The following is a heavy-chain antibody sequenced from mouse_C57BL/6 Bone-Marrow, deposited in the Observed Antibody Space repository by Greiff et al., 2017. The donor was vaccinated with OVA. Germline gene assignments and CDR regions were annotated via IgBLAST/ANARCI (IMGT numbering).Heavy chain of an antibody. CDR1: GFNITDYY. CDR3: ASDLLWFPSFPDNAMDY. Sequence: VQLQQSGAELVKPGASVKLSCTASGFNITDYYMHWVKQRTEQGLEWIGRIDPEDGETKYAQKFQGKATITADKSYNTAYLQLSSLTSEDTAVYYCASDLLWFPSFPDNAMDYWGQGTSVTVSS. V-gene: IGHV14-2*01. D-gene: IGHD2-2*01. J-gene: IGHJ4*01. CDR2: IDPEDGET.